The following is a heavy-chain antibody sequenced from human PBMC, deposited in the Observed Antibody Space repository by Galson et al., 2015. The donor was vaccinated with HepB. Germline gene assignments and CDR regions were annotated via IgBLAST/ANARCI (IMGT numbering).Heavy chain of an antibody. J-gene: IGHJ6*02. CDR1: EFILSMYW. Sequence: SLRLSCAASEFILSMYWMNWVRQAPGEGLEWVANIKEDGSEKNYVDTVKGRFTISRDNAKNSLYLQMNSLRAEDTAIYYCARVKRGEWYSFYYYGMDVWGQGTTVTASS. V-gene: IGHV3-7*05. CDR2: IKEDGSEK. CDR3: ARVKRGEWYSFYYYGMDV. D-gene: IGHD3-10*01.